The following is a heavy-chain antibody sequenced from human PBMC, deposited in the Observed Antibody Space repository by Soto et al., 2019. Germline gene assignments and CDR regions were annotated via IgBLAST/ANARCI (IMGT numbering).Heavy chain of an antibody. CDR3: ARRRLLDCIRWCFDP. V-gene: IGHV1-2*02. J-gene: IGHJ5*02. Sequence: ASVKVSCKASGYTFTDNQIHWLRRAPGQRLQWLGRIDPKSGDTTFAPTFQGRVTMTRDTATNTAYLEMTRLRSDETAIYYCARRRLLDCIRWCFDPWGLGTLVTVSS. CDR2: IDPKSGDT. D-gene: IGHD2-21*01. CDR1: GYTFTDNQ.